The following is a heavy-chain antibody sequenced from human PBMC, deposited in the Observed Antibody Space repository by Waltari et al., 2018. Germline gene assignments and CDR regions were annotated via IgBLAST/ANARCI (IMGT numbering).Heavy chain of an antibody. CDR2: ISVHSGAT. J-gene: IGHJ6*03. CDR1: RSA. CDR3: ARDSNHWDPRYMDV. D-gene: IGHD1-26*01. Sequence: QVQVVQSGAEVEKPGASVQVSCPTSRSALSWARQAPGQGLEWVGWISVHSGATNYAQNFRDRVIMTADTSTRTAYLEVRNLRSDDTAVYYCARDSNHWDPRYMDVWGKGTTVTVSS. V-gene: IGHV1-18*01.